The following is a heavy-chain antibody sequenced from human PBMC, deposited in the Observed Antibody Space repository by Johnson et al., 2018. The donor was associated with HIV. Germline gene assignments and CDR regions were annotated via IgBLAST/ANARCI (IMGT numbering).Heavy chain of an antibody. CDR3: ARGGSRTTIFGVDINLGGFDI. Sequence: VQLVESGGGLIQPGGSLRLSCVASGFTVSSNYMSWVRQATGKGLEWVSTIGTAGDTYYVGSVKGRFTISRENAKNSLYLQMNSLRAGDTAVYYCARGGSRTTIFGVDINLGGFDIWGQGTRVTVSS. V-gene: IGHV3-13*01. CDR2: IGTAGDT. J-gene: IGHJ3*02. CDR1: GFTVSSNY. D-gene: IGHD3-3*01.